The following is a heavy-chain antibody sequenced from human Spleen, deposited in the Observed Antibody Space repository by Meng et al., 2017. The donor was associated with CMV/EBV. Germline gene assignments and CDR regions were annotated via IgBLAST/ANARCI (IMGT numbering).Heavy chain of an antibody. Sequence: GGSLRLSCAASGFTFDDYGMSWVRQAPGKGLEWVSGINWNGGRTGYADSVKDRFTITRENAKNSVYLQINSRRVEDKALYYCARGGGSNYGVDYWGQGTLVTVSS. CDR3: ARGGGSNYGVDY. CDR1: GFTFDDYG. J-gene: IGHJ4*02. V-gene: IGHV3-20*04. CDR2: INWNGGRT. D-gene: IGHD4-11*01.